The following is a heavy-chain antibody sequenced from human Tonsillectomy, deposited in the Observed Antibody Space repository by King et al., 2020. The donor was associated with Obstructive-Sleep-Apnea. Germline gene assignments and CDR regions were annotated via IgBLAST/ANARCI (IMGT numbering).Heavy chain of an antibody. CDR1: GFTFSSYW. D-gene: IGHD2-21*02. CDR2: INSDGSGT. J-gene: IGHJ3*02. Sequence: VQLVESGGGLVQPGGSLRLSCAASGFTFSSYWMHWVRQTPGKGLVWVSRINSDGSGTSYADSGRGRFTSSRDNAKNTLSLQMNSLRAEDTAVYYCARVAVVTADDAFDIWGQGTLVTVCS. V-gene: IGHV3-74*01. CDR3: ARVAVVTADDAFDI.